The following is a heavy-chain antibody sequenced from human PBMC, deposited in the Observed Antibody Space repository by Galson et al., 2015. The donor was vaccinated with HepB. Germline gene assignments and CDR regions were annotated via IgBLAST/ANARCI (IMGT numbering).Heavy chain of an antibody. Sequence: QSGAEVKKPGESLKISCKGSGYSFTSYWIGWVRQMPGKGLEWMGIIYPGDSDTRYSPSFQGQVTISADKSISTAYLQWSSLKASDTAMYYCAREALKPMRDFWSGYQVGGAFDIWGQGTMVTVSS. CDR1: GYSFTSYW. V-gene: IGHV5-51*03. CDR3: AREALKPMRDFWSGYQVGGAFDI. CDR2: IYPGDSDT. J-gene: IGHJ3*02. D-gene: IGHD3-3*01.